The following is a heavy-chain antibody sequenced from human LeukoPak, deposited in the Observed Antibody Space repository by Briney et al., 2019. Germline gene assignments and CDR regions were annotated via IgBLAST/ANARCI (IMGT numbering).Heavy chain of an antibody. CDR3: ARGYYYDSSGYHHFEY. CDR1: GYTLTELS. J-gene: IGHJ4*02. V-gene: IGHV1-24*01. CDR2: FDPEDGET. Sequence: ASVKVSCKVSGYTLTELSMHWVRQAPGKGLEWMGGFDPEDGETIYAQKFQGRVTMTEDTSTDTAYMELSSLRSEDTAVYYCARGYYYDSSGYHHFEYWGQGTLVTVSS. D-gene: IGHD3-22*01.